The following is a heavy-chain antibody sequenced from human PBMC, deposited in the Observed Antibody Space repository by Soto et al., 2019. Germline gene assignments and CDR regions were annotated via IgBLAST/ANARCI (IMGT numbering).Heavy chain of an antibody. Sequence: QAQLVQSGAEVKKPGASVKVSCKASGYTFTSYGISWVRQAPGQGLEWMGWISAYNGNTNYAQKLQGRVTMTTDTSTSTAYMELRSLRSDDTAVYYCARDPVEDIVVVPAAYWFDPWGQGTLVTVSS. J-gene: IGHJ5*02. CDR3: ARDPVEDIVVVPAAYWFDP. CDR2: ISAYNGNT. D-gene: IGHD2-2*01. V-gene: IGHV1-18*01. CDR1: GYTFTSYG.